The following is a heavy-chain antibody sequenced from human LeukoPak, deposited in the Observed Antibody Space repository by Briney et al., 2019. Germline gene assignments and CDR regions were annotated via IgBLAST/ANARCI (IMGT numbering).Heavy chain of an antibody. J-gene: IGHJ6*02. CDR3: ARHLWFGTYYYYGMDV. Sequence: SVKVSCTASGYTFTDYYIHWVRQAPGQGLEWMGGIIPIFGTANYAQKFQGRVTITADESTSTAYMELSSLRSEDTAVYYCARHLWFGTYYYYGMDVWGQGTTVTVSS. D-gene: IGHD3-10*01. CDR1: GYTFTDYY. CDR2: IIPIFGTA. V-gene: IGHV1-69*13.